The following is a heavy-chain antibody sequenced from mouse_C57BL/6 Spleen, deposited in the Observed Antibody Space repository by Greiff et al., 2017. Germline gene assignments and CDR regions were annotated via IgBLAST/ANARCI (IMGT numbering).Heavy chain of an antibody. CDR1: GFTFSSYA. D-gene: IGHD1-2*01. CDR2: ISDGGSYT. J-gene: IGHJ1*03. CDR3: ARERRDPWYFDV. Sequence: EVKLVESGGGLVKPGGSLKLSCAASGFTFSSYAMSWVRQTPEKRLEWVATISDGGSYTYYPDNVKGRFTISRDNAKNNLYLQMSQLKSEDTAMYYCARERRDPWYFDVWGTGTTVTVSS. V-gene: IGHV5-4*01.